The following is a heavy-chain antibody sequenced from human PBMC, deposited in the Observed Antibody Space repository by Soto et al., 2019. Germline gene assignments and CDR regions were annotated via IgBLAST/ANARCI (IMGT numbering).Heavy chain of an antibody. Sequence: SETLSLTCTVSGGSISSSSYYWGWIRQPPGKGLEWIGSIYYSGYTYYNPSLKSRVTINPDTSKNQFSLQLNSVTPEDTAVYYCARVPNPFRLKIGYEDAYDFWGQGTMVTV. CDR3: ARVPNPFRLKIGYEDAYDF. CDR2: IYYSGYT. J-gene: IGHJ3*01. V-gene: IGHV4-39*01. D-gene: IGHD5-12*01. CDR1: GGSISSSSYY.